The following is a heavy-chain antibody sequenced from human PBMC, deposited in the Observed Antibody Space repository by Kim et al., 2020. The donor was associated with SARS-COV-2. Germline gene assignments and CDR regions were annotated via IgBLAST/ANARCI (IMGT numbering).Heavy chain of an antibody. Sequence: GGSLRLSCAASGFTFDDYAMHWVRQAPGKGLEWVSGISWNSGSIGYADSVKGRFTISRDNAKNSLYLQMNSLRAEDTALYYCAKDIRYDSSGYYWGSAF. CDR3: AKDIRYDSSGYYWGSAF. D-gene: IGHD3-22*01. J-gene: IGHJ3*01. CDR1: GFTFDDYA. CDR2: ISWNSGSI. V-gene: IGHV3-9*01.